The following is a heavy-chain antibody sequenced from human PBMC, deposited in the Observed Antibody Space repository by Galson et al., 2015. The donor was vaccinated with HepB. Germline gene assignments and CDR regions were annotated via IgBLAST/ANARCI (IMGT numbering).Heavy chain of an antibody. D-gene: IGHD6-13*01. J-gene: IGHJ5*02. CDR2: IYYSGST. CDR3: ARLHSSSWYDIGWFDP. V-gene: IGHV4-59*08. CDR1: GGSISSYY. Sequence: SETLSLTCTVSGGSISSYYWSWIRQPPGKGLEWIGYIYYSGSTNYNPSLKSRVTISVDTSKNQFSLKLSSVTAADTDVYYCARLHSSSWYDIGWFDPWGQGTLVTVSS.